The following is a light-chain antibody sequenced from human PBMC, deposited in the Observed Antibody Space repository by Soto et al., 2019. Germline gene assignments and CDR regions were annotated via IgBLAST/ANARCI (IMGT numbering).Light chain of an antibody. CDR3: QQSNSWPLT. V-gene: IGKV3-11*01. J-gene: IGKJ4*01. CDR2: DTS. CDR1: QSVFTS. Sequence: EIVLTQSPATLSLSPGERATLSCRASQSVFTSLAWFQQKPGQAPKLLISDTSNRTSGIPARFSGSGSGTDFTLTISSLETEDFEVYYCQQSNSWPLTFGGGTKV.